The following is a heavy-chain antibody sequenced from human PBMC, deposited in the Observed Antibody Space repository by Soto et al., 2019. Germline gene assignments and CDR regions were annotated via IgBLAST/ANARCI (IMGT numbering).Heavy chain of an antibody. D-gene: IGHD3-22*01. Sequence: PGESLKISCKGSGYSFTNYWINWVRQMPGKGLEWMGRIDPRDSYTNYSPSFQGHVTISVDKSISTAYLQWSSLKASDTAMYYCARHSYYYDSSGYAGDIWGQGTMVTVS. CDR2: IDPRDSYT. CDR1: GYSFTNYW. J-gene: IGHJ3*02. CDR3: ARHSYYYDSSGYAGDI. V-gene: IGHV5-10-1*01.